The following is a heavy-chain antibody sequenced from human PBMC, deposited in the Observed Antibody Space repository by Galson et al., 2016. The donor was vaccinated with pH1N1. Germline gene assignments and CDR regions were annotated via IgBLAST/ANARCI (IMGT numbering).Heavy chain of an antibody. CDR2: IYWDDDK. V-gene: IGHV2-5*02. D-gene: IGHD3-16*02. Sequence: PALVKPTQTLTLTCTFSGFSLSTSGVGVGWIRQPPGKALEWLALIYWDDDKRYSPSLKSRLTITKDTSKNQVVLTMTNMDPVDTATYYCARIPLSSRGGWAFDIWGQGTMVTVSS. CDR1: GFSLSTSGVG. CDR3: ARIPLSSRGGWAFDI. J-gene: IGHJ3*02.